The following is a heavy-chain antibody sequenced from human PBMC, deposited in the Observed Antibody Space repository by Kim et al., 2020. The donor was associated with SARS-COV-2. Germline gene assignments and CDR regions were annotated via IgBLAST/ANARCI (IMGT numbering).Heavy chain of an antibody. CDR2: IVTYTVDT. Sequence: ASVKVSCKASGYTFPIYSISWVRQAPGQGLEWMGLIVTYTVDTNYAQNIQDRVTMTTDASTTTAYMELGSLRSDDRAVYYCVRVRYCGSKCHRSDAFEVWGHGTMVTVAS. D-gene: IGHD2-2*01. J-gene: IGHJ3*01. CDR3: VRVRYCGSKCHRSDAFEV. V-gene: IGHV1-18*04. CDR1: GYTFPIYS.